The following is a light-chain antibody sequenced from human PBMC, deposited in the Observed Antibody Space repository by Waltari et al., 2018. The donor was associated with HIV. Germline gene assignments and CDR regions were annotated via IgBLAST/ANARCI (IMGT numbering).Light chain of an antibody. J-gene: IGLJ2*01. CDR3: ATWDDTLNGVI. Sequence: QSVLTQPPSASGTPGQRVTISCSGGSSNIGSNSAPWYQQLPGAAHRLLLYSPNQRPARVPDRFSGSKSGTSASLAISGLQSEDEADYYCATWDDTLNGVIFGGGTKLTVL. CDR2: SPN. V-gene: IGLV1-44*01. CDR1: SSNIGSNS.